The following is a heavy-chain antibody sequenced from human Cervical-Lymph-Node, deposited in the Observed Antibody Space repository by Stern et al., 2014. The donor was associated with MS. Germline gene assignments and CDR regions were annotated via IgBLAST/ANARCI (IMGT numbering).Heavy chain of an antibody. CDR1: GYRFSGYW. CDR3: ARHVGVAASGVLPFDY. V-gene: IGHV5-51*01. Sequence: EVQLVESGSEVKKSGESLKISCTAAGYRFSGYWIAWVRQLPGKGLEWGGMIYPGDSDTRYSPSFQGQVTISAETSISTAFLQWNSLKASDSAMYFCARHVGVAASGVLPFDYWGQGSPVTVSS. CDR2: IYPGDSDT. J-gene: IGHJ4*02. D-gene: IGHD2-21*01.